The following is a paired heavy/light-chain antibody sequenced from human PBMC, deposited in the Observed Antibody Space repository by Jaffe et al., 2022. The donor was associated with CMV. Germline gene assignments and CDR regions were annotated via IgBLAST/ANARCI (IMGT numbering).Heavy chain of an antibody. CDR1: GFTFSSYS. J-gene: IGHJ6*03. Sequence: EVQLVESGGGLVKPGGSLRLSCAASGFTFSSYSMNWVRQAPGKGLEWVSSISSSSSYIYYADSVKGRFTISRDNAKNSLYLQMNSLRAEDTAVYYCARTSGRGYSYGTLSYYYYYMDVWGKGTTVTVSS. CDR3: ARTSGRGYSYGTLSYYYYYMDV. V-gene: IGHV3-21*01. D-gene: IGHD5-18*01. CDR2: ISSSSSYI.
Light chain of an antibody. CDR3: GTWDSSLSAGGV. J-gene: IGLJ1*01. V-gene: IGLV1-51*02. Sequence: QSVLTQPPSVSAAPGQKVTISCSGSSSNIGNNYVSWYQQLPGTAPKLLIYENNKRPSGIPDRFSGSKSGTSATLGITGLQTGDEADYYCGTWDSSLSAGGVFGTGTKVTVL. CDR2: ENN. CDR1: SSNIGNNY.